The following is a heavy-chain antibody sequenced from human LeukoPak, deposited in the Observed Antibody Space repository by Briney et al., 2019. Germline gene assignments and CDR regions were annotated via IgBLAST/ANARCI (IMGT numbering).Heavy chain of an antibody. D-gene: IGHD2-8*02. V-gene: IGHV1-2*02. CDR3: SRYTEVLGRHFVY. CDR2: INPLTGST. CDR1: GYTFTDYY. J-gene: IGHJ4*02. Sequence: ASVKVSCKASGYTFTDYYIHWVREAPRQGLEWVGWINPLTGSTGYAKKFQGRVTITRDTSIRTTYMELTRLRSDDTAVYFFSRYTEVLGRHFVYLVQGGTVTVFS.